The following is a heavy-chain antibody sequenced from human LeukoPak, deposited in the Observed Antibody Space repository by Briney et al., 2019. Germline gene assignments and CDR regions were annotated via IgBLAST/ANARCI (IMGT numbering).Heavy chain of an antibody. CDR2: INSGGSAI. J-gene: IGHJ4*02. V-gene: IGHV3-48*03. Sequence: GGSLRLSCAASGFTFNSYEMNWVRQAPGKGLDGVSYINSGGSAIYYADSVKGRFTISRDNAKNSLYLQMNSLRADDTAVYYCARGGGYVHYWGEGTLVTVSS. CDR1: GFTFNSYE. CDR3: ARGGGYVHY. D-gene: IGHD3-10*02.